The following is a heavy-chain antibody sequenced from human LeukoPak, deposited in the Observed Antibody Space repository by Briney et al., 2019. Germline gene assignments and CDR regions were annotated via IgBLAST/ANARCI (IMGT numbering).Heavy chain of an antibody. CDR2: INPNSGGR. Sequence: ASVTVSCKASGYTFTGYYMHWVRQAPGQGLEWMGWINPNSGGRNYAQKFQGRVTMTRDTAISTAYMELSRLRSDDTAVYYCARGRLYCSGGSCYPAKYYFDYWGQGTLVTVSS. D-gene: IGHD2-15*01. J-gene: IGHJ4*02. CDR3: ARGRLYCSGGSCYPAKYYFDY. V-gene: IGHV1-2*02. CDR1: GYTFTGYY.